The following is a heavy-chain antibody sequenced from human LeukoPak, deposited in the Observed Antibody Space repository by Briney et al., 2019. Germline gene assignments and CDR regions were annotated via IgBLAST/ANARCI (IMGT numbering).Heavy chain of an antibody. Sequence: GGSLRLSCAASGFTFSSYWMTWVRQAPGKGLEWVANIKQHGNEKYYVDSVKGRFTISRDDAKTSVYLQMTSLRVDDTAIYYCARSSALYSYGHDAFDIGGEGTLVTVSS. CDR2: IKQHGNEK. J-gene: IGHJ3*02. CDR3: ARSSALYSYGHDAFDI. CDR1: GFTFSSYW. D-gene: IGHD5-18*01. V-gene: IGHV3-7*01.